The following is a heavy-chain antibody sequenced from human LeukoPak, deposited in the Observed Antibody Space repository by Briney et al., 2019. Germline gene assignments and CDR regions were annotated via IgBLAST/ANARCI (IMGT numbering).Heavy chain of an antibody. V-gene: IGHV3-74*01. CDR1: GFTFNTYW. D-gene: IGHD5-12*01. J-gene: IGHJ4*02. Sequence: GGSLRLSCAASGFTFNTYWMHWVRQAPGEGLVWVSRINTDETSTTYADFGKGRFTFSRDNAKNTLYLQMHSLRAEDTAVYYCARDTGSGDTAFDYWGQGTLVTVSS. CDR3: ARDTGSGDTAFDY. CDR2: INTDETST.